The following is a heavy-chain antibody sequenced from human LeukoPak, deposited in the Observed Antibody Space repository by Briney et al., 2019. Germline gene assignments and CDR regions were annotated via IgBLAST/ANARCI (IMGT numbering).Heavy chain of an antibody. V-gene: IGHV3-30*03. Sequence: GGSLRLSCAASGFTFSNYGMHWVRQAPGKGLEWVGVISHDGTNKYYADSVKGRFTISRDSPTNTLYLQMNSVKEEAEGLYSCAPGPYRDYGGYFDYWGQGILVTVSS. CDR3: APGPYRDYGGYFDY. CDR1: GFTFSNYG. D-gene: IGHD4/OR15-4a*01. J-gene: IGHJ4*02. CDR2: ISHDGTNK.